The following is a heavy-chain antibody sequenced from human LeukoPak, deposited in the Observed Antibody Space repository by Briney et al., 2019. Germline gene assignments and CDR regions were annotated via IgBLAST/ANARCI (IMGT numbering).Heavy chain of an antibody. CDR1: TPTFSSYA. CDR3: AKVARYFTLLLRSDDAFDI. J-gene: IGHJ3*02. CDR2: ISGSGGST. V-gene: IGHV3-23*01. Sequence: AGGSLSPSRAAATPTFSSYAMRWDRQAPGKGLEWVSAISGSGGSTYYADSVKGRFTISRDNSKNTLYLQMNSLRAVYTAISYCAKVARYFTLLLRSDDAFDIWGQGTTVTVSS. D-gene: IGHD3-9*01.